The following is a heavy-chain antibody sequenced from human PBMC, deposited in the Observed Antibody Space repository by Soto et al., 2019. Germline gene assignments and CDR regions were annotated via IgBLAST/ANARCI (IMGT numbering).Heavy chain of an antibody. V-gene: IGHV1-2*02. D-gene: IGHD5-12*01. CDR1: GYTFTGYY. CDR3: ARVRVTVATIVFDY. Sequence: QVQLVQSGAEVKKPGASVKVSCKASGYTFTGYYMHWVRQAPGQGLEWMGWINPNSGGTNYAQKCQGRVTMTRDTSISTAYMELSRLRSDDTAVYYCARVRVTVATIVFDYWGQGTLVTVSS. CDR2: INPNSGGT. J-gene: IGHJ4*02.